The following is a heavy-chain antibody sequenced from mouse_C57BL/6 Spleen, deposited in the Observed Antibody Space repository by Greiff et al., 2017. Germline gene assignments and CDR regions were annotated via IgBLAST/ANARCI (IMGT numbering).Heavy chain of an antibody. CDR3: AITGPYYFDY. J-gene: IGHJ2*01. CDR1: GYTFTSYW. Sequence: QVHVKQPGAELVMPGASVKLSCKASGYTFTSYWMHWVKQRPGQGLEWIGEIDPSDSYTNYNQKFKGKSTLTVDKSSSTAYMQLSSLTSEDSAVYYCAITGPYYFDYWGQGTTLTVSS. D-gene: IGHD4-1*01. V-gene: IGHV1-69*01. CDR2: IDPSDSYT.